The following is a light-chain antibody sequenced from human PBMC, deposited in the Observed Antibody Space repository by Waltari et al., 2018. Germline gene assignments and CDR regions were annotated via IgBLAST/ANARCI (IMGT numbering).Light chain of an antibody. CDR1: ETVTSH. CDR3: QQRGNGLT. CDR2: DVS. Sequence: EIVMTQSPAVLSVSPGQRATLPCRASETVTSHLAWYQQKPGQAPRLLIYDVSTRAAGIPARFSGSGSGTDFSLTISSLEPEDFAVYYCQQRGNGLTFGGGTKVEIK. J-gene: IGKJ4*01. V-gene: IGKV3-11*01.